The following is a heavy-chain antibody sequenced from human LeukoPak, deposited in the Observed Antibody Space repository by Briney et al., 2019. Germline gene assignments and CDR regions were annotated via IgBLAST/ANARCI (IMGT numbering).Heavy chain of an antibody. J-gene: IGHJ6*03. CDR3: ARSPSYQLLFYYYYYMDV. V-gene: IGHV4-34*01. CDR1: GGSISSYY. Sequence: SETLSLTCTVSGGSISSYYWSWIRQPPGKGLEWIGEINHSGSTNYNPSLKSRVTISVDTSKNQFSLKLSSVTAADTAVYYCARSPSYQLLFYYYYYMDVWGKGTTVTVSS. D-gene: IGHD2-2*01. CDR2: INHSGST.